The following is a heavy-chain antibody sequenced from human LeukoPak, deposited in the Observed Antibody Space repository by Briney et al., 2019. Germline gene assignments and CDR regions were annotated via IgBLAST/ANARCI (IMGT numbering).Heavy chain of an antibody. V-gene: IGHV4-34*01. D-gene: IGHD7-27*01. CDR1: GGSFTKHQ. CDR3: ARQLGRAFDI. Sequence: ASETLSLTCAVYGGSFTKHQWSWIRQPPGKGLEWIGAINDGGSTNYNPSLKSRLTISVDTSRNQFSLKLSSVTAADTAVYYCARQLGRAFDIWGQGTMVTVSS. J-gene: IGHJ3*02. CDR2: INDGGST.